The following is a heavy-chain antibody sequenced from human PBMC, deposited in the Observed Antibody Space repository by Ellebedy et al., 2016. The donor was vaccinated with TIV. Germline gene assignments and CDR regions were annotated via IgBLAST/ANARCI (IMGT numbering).Heavy chain of an antibody. CDR2: INVGNRKT. D-gene: IGHD4-23*01. CDR3: AIPGPHYGGNLADLGY. V-gene: IGHV1-3*01. CDR1: GYTFTHYT. J-gene: IGHJ4*02. Sequence: AASVKVSCTASGYTFTHYTMHWVRQAPGQRLEWMGWINVGNRKTKCSQNFQGRFTLTRDTSASTAYMELSSLRSEDTAVYYCAIPGPHYGGNLADLGYWGQGTLVTVSS.